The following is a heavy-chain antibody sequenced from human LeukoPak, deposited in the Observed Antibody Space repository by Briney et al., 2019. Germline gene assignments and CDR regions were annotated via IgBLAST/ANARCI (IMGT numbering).Heavy chain of an antibody. CDR2: ISGSGGST. D-gene: IGHD3-9*01. V-gene: IGHV3-23*01. CDR3: AKEEYFDWLTGY. CDR1: GFTFSSYA. J-gene: IGHJ4*02. Sequence: GSLRLSCAASGFTFSSYAMSWVRQAPGKGLEWVSAISGSGGSTYYADSVKGRFTISRDNSKNTLYLQVNSLRAEDTAVYYCAKEEYFDWLTGYWGQGTLVTVSS.